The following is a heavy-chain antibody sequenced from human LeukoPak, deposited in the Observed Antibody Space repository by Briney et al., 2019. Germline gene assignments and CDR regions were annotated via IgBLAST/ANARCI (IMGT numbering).Heavy chain of an antibody. CDR2: IWYDGSNK. CDR1: GFTFSSYG. Sequence: LGGSLRLSCAASGFTFSSYGMHWVRQAPGKGLEWVALIWYDGSNKYYVDSVKGRLTISRDNSKNTLYLQMNSLRVEDTAVYYCAREGPRGNSQFDYWGQGTLVTVSS. V-gene: IGHV3-33*01. J-gene: IGHJ4*02. D-gene: IGHD2/OR15-2a*01. CDR3: AREGPRGNSQFDY.